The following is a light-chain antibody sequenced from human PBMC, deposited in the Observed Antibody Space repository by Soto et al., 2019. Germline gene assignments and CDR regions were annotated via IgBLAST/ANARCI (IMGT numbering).Light chain of an antibody. Sequence: EIVLTQSPGTLSLFPGERATLSCRASQSVTSTHLAWYQQKPGQAPRLLIYDASSRATGIPDRFSGSGSGTDFTLTISRLEPEDFAVYYCQQFDSSVCTFGQGTKVEIK. CDR3: QQFDSSVCT. V-gene: IGKV3-20*01. CDR2: DAS. CDR1: QSVTSTH. J-gene: IGKJ1*01.